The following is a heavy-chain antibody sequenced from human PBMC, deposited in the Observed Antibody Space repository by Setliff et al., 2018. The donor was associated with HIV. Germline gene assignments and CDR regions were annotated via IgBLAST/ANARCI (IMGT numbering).Heavy chain of an antibody. D-gene: IGHD6-19*01. CDR3: ARVLPYNSALDK. J-gene: IGHJ4*02. V-gene: IGHV3-66*03. CDR1: GFTVSSNY. CDR2: SGSGTAT. Sequence: PGGSLRLSCAASGFTVSSNYMSWVRQAPGKGLEWVSAVSGSGTATEYADSVKGRFTLSRDTSKNTMFLQMNSLRHEDTALYYCARVLPYNSALDKWGQGTLVTVSS.